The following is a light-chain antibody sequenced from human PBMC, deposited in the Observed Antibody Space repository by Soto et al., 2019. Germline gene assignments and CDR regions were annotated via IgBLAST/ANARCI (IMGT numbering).Light chain of an antibody. CDR3: QQYNNWPRT. CDR2: GAS. Sequence: EIVLTQSPATLSVSPGERATLSFRASQSVSSNLAWYQQKPGQAPRLLIYGASTRATGIPARFSGSGSGTEFTLTISSLQAEDFSVDYCQQYNNWPRTFGQGTKVDI. CDR1: QSVSSN. J-gene: IGKJ1*01. V-gene: IGKV3-15*01.